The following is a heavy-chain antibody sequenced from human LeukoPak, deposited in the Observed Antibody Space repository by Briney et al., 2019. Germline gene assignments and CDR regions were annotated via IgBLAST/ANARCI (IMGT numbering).Heavy chain of an antibody. CDR1: GGSISNSNNY. CDR3: VAVEMATITH. J-gene: IGHJ4*02. D-gene: IGHD5-24*01. CDR2: IYYSGST. V-gene: IGHV4-39*01. Sequence: SETLSLTCTVSGGSISNSNNYWGWIRQPPGKGLEWIGSIYYSGSTYYNPSLKSRVTISVDTSKNQFSLKLSSVTAADTAVYYCVAVEMATITHWGQGTLVTVSS.